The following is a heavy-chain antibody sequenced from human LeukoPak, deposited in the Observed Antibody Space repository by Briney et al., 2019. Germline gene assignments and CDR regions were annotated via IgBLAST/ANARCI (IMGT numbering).Heavy chain of an antibody. CDR3: ARETYGDYYYYGMDV. Sequence: GGSLRLSCAASGFTFSAYWMHWVRQAPGKGLVWVSRITGDGSATNYADSVKGRFTISRDNAKKTLFLQMNSLTAEDTAVYYCARETYGDYYYYGMDVWGQGTTVTVSS. V-gene: IGHV3-74*01. D-gene: IGHD4-17*01. CDR1: GFTFSAYW. CDR2: ITGDGSAT. J-gene: IGHJ6*02.